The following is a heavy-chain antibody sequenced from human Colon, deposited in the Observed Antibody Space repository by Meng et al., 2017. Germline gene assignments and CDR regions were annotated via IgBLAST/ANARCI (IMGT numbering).Heavy chain of an antibody. V-gene: IGHV4-31*03. D-gene: IGHD1-26*01. J-gene: IGHJ4*02. CDR3: ARDPLAVGPTDRGLDS. Sequence: QVQLQESGPRLVKPSQTLSLTCTVSGDSVSSNSYYWTWIRQHPGTGPEWIGYIYSGGISHYNPSLKSRITMSIDTSKNQFSLQLTSVTAADTAIYYCARDPLAVGPTDRGLDSWGQGTLVTVSS. CDR1: GDSVSSNSYY. CDR2: IYSGGIS.